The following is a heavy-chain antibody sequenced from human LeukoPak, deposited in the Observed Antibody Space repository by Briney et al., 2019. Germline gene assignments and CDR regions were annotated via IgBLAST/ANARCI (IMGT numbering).Heavy chain of an antibody. CDR2: ISGSGGST. J-gene: IGHJ6*02. CDR1: GFTFSSYA. V-gene: IGHV3-23*01. Sequence: GGSLRLSCAASGFTFSSYAMSWVRQAPGKGLEWVSAISGSGGSTYYADSVKGRFTISRDNSKNTLYLQMSSLRVDDTAVYYCAKAASSSWPSYYYGMDVWGQGTTVTVSS. CDR3: AKAASSSWPSYYYGMDV. D-gene: IGHD6-13*01.